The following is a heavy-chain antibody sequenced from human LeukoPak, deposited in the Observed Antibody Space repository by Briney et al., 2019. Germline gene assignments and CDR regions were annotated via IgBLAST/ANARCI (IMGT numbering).Heavy chain of an antibody. Sequence: GGSLRLSCAASGFTFSSYWMHWVRQAPGKGLVWVSRINSDGSSASYADSVKGRFTISRDNAKNTLYLQMNSLRAKDTAVYYCARVIAMAGGDLDYWGQGTLVTVSS. CDR3: ARVIAMAGGDLDY. J-gene: IGHJ4*02. CDR1: GFTFSSYW. V-gene: IGHV3-74*01. D-gene: IGHD6-19*01. CDR2: INSDGSSA.